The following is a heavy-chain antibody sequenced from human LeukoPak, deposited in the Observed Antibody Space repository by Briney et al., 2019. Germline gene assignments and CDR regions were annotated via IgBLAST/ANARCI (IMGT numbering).Heavy chain of an antibody. CDR2: IFPGDSDT. J-gene: IGHJ4*02. CDR3: ARRDSSGWYSFGDY. CDR1: GYSFTNYW. V-gene: IGHV5-51*01. Sequence: GESLKISCRGSGYSFTNYWIGWVRQLPGKGLEWMGIIFPGDSDTRCSPSFQGQVTISADKSISTAYLHWSSLKASDTAMYYCARRDSSGWYSFGDYWGQGTLVTVSS. D-gene: IGHD6-19*01.